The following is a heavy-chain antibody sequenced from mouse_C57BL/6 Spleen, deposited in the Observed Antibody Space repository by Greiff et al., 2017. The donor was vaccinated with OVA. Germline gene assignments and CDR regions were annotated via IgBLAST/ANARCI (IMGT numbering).Heavy chain of an antibody. J-gene: IGHJ2*01. CDR1: GFTFSSYA. CDR3: AREGALTTVVADYFDY. V-gene: IGHV5-4*01. D-gene: IGHD1-1*01. CDR2: ISDGGSYT. Sequence: EVKLVESGGGLVKPGGSLKLSCAASGFTFSSYAMSWVRQTPEKRLEWVATISDGGSYTYYPDNVKGRFTISRDNAKNNLYLQMSHLKSEDTAMYYCAREGALTTVVADYFDYWGQGTTLTVSS.